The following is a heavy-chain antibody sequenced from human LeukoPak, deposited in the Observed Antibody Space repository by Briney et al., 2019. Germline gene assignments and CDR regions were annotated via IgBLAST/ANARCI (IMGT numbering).Heavy chain of an antibody. CDR3: ARWPGPRWSGHYYFDY. CDR1: GYTFTSYG. D-gene: IGHD3-10*01. J-gene: IGHJ4*02. CDR2: ISAYNGNT. Sequence: ASVKVSCKASGYTFTSYGISWVRQAPGQGLEWMGWISAYNGNTNYAQKLQGRVTMTTDTSTSTAYMELRSLRSDDTAVYYCARWPGPRWSGHYYFDYWGQGTLVTVSS. V-gene: IGHV1-18*01.